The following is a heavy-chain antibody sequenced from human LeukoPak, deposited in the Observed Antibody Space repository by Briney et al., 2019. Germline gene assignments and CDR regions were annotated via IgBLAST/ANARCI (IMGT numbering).Heavy chain of an antibody. Sequence: GGSLRLSCAASGFIFKKYWINWVRRVPGKGLECLANIKEDGSETYYADSVKGRFTISRDNPKNLLFLQINSLRVEDTAVYYCARETPRRGETRDGYRWGQGTVVTVSS. V-gene: IGHV3-7*01. J-gene: IGHJ4*02. CDR1: GFIFKKYW. D-gene: IGHD5-24*01. CDR2: IKEDGSET. CDR3: ARETPRRGETRDGYR.